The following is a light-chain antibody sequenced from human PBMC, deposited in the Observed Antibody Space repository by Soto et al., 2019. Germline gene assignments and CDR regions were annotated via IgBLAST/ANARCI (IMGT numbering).Light chain of an antibody. Sequence: QSVLTQPPSASGSPGQSVTISCTGASSDFIGSNYISWYQQYPGKAPKVMIYEVSKRPSGVPDRFSGSKSGNTASLTVSGLQAEDEADYYCSSYAGSTNWVFGGGTQLTVL. CDR2: EVS. CDR1: SSDFIGSNY. J-gene: IGLJ2*01. CDR3: SSYAGSTNWV. V-gene: IGLV2-8*01.